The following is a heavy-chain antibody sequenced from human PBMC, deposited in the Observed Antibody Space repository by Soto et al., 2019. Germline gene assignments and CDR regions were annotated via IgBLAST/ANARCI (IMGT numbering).Heavy chain of an antibody. CDR1: GYTFTNYW. V-gene: IGHV5-51*01. CDR2: IYPCDSDT. CDR3: AASIFYYGMDV. Sequence: PGESLKISCKGSGYTFTNYWIGWVRQMPGKGLEWMGIIYPCDSDTKYNPSFQGQVTISAXXXIXXXYXQXXXLXASDTAIYYCAASIFYYGMDVWGQGTTVTVSS. J-gene: IGHJ6*02.